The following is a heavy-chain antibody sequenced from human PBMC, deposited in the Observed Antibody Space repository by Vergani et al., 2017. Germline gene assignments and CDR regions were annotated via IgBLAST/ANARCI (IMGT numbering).Heavy chain of an antibody. Sequence: QVQLVQSGAEVMKPGSSVKVSCKASGGTFSSYTISWVRQAPGQGLEWMGRIIPILGIANYAQKFQGRVTITADKSTSTAYMELSSLRSEDTAVYYCARGGPDCSGGSCYFDYWGQGTLVTVSS. CDR1: GGTFSSYT. V-gene: IGHV1-69*02. D-gene: IGHD2-15*01. J-gene: IGHJ4*02. CDR3: ARGGPDCSGGSCYFDY. CDR2: IIPILGIA.